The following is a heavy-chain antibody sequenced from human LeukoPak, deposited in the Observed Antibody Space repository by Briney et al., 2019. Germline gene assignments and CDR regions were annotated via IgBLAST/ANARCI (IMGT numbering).Heavy chain of an antibody. CDR1: GFTFSSYA. CDR3: ANSRYDILSRMDV. CDR2: ISGSGGST. V-gene: IGHV3-23*01. J-gene: IGHJ6*02. Sequence: GGSLRLSCAASGFTFSSYAMSWVRQAPGKGLEWVSAISGSGGSTYYADSVKGRFTISRDNSKNTLYLQMNSLRAEDTAVYYCANSRYDILSRMDVWGQGTTVTVSS. D-gene: IGHD3-9*01.